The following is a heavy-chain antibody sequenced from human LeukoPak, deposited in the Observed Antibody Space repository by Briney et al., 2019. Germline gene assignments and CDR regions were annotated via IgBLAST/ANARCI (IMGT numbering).Heavy chain of an antibody. J-gene: IGHJ4*02. Sequence: GGSLRLSCAASGFTFSSYAMHWVRQAPGKGLEWVAVISYDGSNKYYADSVKGRFTISRDDSKNTLYLQMNSLRAEDTAVYYCARGSFTIFGVVIILDYFDYWGQGTLVTVSS. V-gene: IGHV3-30-3*01. D-gene: IGHD3-3*01. CDR3: ARGSFTIFGVVIILDYFDY. CDR1: GFTFSSYA. CDR2: ISYDGSNK.